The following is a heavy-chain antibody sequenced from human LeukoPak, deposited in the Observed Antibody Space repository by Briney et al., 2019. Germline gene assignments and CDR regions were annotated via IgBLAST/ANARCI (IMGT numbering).Heavy chain of an antibody. D-gene: IGHD3-16*02. CDR3: ARGITFGGVIVNVFDI. CDR1: GYTLTELS. Sequence: GASVKVSCKVSGYTLTELSMHWVRQAPGKGLEWMGGFDPEDGETIYAQKFQGRVTVTEDTSTDTAYMELSSLRSEDTAVYYCARGITFGGVIVNVFDIWGQGTMVTVSS. J-gene: IGHJ3*02. V-gene: IGHV1-24*01. CDR2: FDPEDGET.